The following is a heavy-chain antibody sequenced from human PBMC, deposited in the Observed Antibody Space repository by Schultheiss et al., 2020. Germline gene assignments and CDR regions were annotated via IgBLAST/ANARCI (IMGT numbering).Heavy chain of an antibody. D-gene: IGHD1-26*01. CDR1: GFSLRSSGMC. CDR3: ARICRSCARIWVDD. CDR2: IDWDDDK. Sequence: SGPTLVKPTQTATLTCSLPGFSLRSSGMCVSWIRQPPGKGLEWLALIDWDDDKYYSTSLKTRLTISKDTSKNQVVLTMTNMDPVNTATYYCARICRSCARIWVDDWGQGTLVTVSS. V-gene: IGHV2-70*01. J-gene: IGHJ4*02.